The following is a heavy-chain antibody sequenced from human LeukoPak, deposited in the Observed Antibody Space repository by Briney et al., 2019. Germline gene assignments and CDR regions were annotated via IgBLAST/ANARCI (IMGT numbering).Heavy chain of an antibody. V-gene: IGHV4-59*08. CDR2: IYYSGST. CDR1: GFTISSYY. CDR3: ARLGGTAYISSSLDY. Sequence: SETLSLTCTGSGFTISSYYWSWIRQAPGKGLEWMGFIYYSGSTYYNPSLKSRVTISVDTSKNQFLLKLSFGTADATAYYYWARLGGTAYISSSLDYWGQGTLVTVSS. J-gene: IGHJ4*02. D-gene: IGHD6-13*01.